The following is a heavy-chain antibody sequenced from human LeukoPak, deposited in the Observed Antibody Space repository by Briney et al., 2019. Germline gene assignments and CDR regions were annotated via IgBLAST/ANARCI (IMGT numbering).Heavy chain of an antibody. V-gene: IGHV3-23*01. Sequence: GGSLRLSCAASGLTFSSYAMSWVRQAPQKGLEWVSGISGDNTYYADSVKGRFTISRDSSKNTLYLQMNSLRAEDTAIYYCAKGLIAAAGTDWFDPWGQGTLVTVSS. CDR3: AKGLIAAAGTDWFDP. CDR2: ISGDNT. CDR1: GLTFSSYA. J-gene: IGHJ5*02. D-gene: IGHD6-13*01.